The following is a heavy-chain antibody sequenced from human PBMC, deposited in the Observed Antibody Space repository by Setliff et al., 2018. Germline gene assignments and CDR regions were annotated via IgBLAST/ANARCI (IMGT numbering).Heavy chain of an antibody. CDR3: ARVGCTNGVCGLFDS. V-gene: IGHV4-61*02. J-gene: IGHJ4*02. D-gene: IGHD2-8*01. CDR2: FFTSGST. Sequence: KPSETLSLTCTVSGGAVDSYDYYWTWIRQPAGKGLEWIGRFFTSGSTDYNPSLRSRVTISIDTSKNHVSLQLNSVTAADTAVYYCARVGCTNGVCGLFDSWGQGTLVTVSS. CDR1: GGAVDSYDYY.